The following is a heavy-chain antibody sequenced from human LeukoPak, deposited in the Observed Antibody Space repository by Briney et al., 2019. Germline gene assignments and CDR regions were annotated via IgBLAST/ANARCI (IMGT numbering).Heavy chain of an antibody. Sequence: ASGRVSCKASGYTVTSYGISWGRQAPGQGGEWMGWISAYNGNTTYAQKLQGTVTMTTATSTSTVYMELRSLRSDDTAVYYCARDSGTVLDYWGQGTLVTVSS. D-gene: IGHD3-10*01. J-gene: IGHJ4*02. CDR1: GYTVTSYG. V-gene: IGHV1-18*04. CDR3: ARDSGTVLDY. CDR2: ISAYNGNT.